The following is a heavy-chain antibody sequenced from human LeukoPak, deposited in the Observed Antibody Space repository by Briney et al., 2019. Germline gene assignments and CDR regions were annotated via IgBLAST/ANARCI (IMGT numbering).Heavy chain of an antibody. CDR1: GFTFSTYG. Sequence: PGSSLRLSCAASGFTFSTYGMHWVRQAPGKGLEWVAVISYDGSNKYYADSVKGRFTISRGNFKNTLYLQMNSLRADDTAVYYCAKEVYGDHPIDYWGQGTLVTVSS. D-gene: IGHD4-17*01. CDR2: ISYDGSNK. J-gene: IGHJ4*02. CDR3: AKEVYGDHPIDY. V-gene: IGHV3-30*18.